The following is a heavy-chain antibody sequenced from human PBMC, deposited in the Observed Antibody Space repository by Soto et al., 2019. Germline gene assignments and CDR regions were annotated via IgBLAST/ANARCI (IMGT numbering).Heavy chain of an antibody. J-gene: IGHJ6*02. CDR3: ARGGYYYDSSGEYCYYYYGMVV. V-gene: IGHV5-10-1*01. CDR1: GYSFTSYW. Sequence: GESLKISCKGSGYSFTSYWISWVRQMPGKGLEWMGKSDPSDSYTHYSPSFRGHVTISADKSISTAYLQWSSLKASDTAMYYCARGGYYYDSSGEYCYYYYGMVVWCQGTTVTSSS. CDR2: SDPSDSYT. D-gene: IGHD3-22*01.